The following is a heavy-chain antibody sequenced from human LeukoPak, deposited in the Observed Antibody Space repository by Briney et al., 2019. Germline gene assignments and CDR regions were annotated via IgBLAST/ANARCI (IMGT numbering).Heavy chain of an antibody. Sequence: GXSVKVSCKASGGTFTSYAISWGRQAPGQGGEGVGSIIPIFHTANSAQKFQGPVTITTHESPRTSYMELSSLRSQDTAVYYCASHNGLRRTPPNNYWGQGTLLTPPS. D-gene: IGHD2-2*01. CDR2: IIPIFHTA. CDR1: GGTFTSYA. CDR3: ASHNGLRRTPPNNY. J-gene: IGHJ4*02. V-gene: IGHV1-69*05.